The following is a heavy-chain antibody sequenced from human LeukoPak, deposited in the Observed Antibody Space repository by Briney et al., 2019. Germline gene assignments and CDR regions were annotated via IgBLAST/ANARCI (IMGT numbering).Heavy chain of an antibody. V-gene: IGHV3-23*01. CDR3: AKASWVSSADAVL. Sequence: GGSLRLSCVASGFIFRDYAMSWVRQAPGGGLEWVSSLRGDGETLSTDSVKGRFTLSRYPSRHTVYLQLSNLRVEDTAVYYCAKASWVSSADAVLWGRGTLVTFPP. CDR1: GFIFRDYA. CDR2: LRGDGET. J-gene: IGHJ4*02. D-gene: IGHD3-16*01.